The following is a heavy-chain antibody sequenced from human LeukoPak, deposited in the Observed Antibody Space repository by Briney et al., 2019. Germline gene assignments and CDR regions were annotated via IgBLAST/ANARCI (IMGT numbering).Heavy chain of an antibody. CDR1: GFTFSSYW. D-gene: IGHD1-26*01. V-gene: IGHV3-7*01. CDR3: ARVQWELLVGIFDY. J-gene: IGHJ4*02. CDR2: IKQDGSEK. Sequence: GGSLRLSCAASGFTFSSYWMSWVRQAPGKGLEWVANIKQDGSEKYYVDSVKGRFTISRDNSKNTLYLQMNSLRAEDTAVYYCARVQWELLVGIFDYWGQGTLVTVSS.